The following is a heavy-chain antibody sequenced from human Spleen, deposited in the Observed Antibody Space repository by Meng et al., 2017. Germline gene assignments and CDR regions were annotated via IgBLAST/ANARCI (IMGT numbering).Heavy chain of an antibody. D-gene: IGHD1-26*01. Sequence: GGSLRLSCAASGFTFSSYAMHWVRQAPGKGLEYVSAISSNGGSAYYASSVRGRFIISRDNSKNTLYLQMGGLRAEDMAVYYCARDAGELMLDYWGQGMVVTVSS. J-gene: IGHJ4*02. V-gene: IGHV3-64*01. CDR2: ISSNGGSA. CDR3: ARDAGELMLDY. CDR1: GFTFSSYA.